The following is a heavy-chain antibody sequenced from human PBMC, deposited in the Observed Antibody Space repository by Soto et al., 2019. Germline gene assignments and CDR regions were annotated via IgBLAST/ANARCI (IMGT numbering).Heavy chain of an antibody. CDR1: GGTFSTYA. Sequence: QVQLVQSGAEVKQPGSSVKVSCKTSGGTFSTYAIYWVRQAPGQGLEWMGAIIPRFGTADYAQKFQGRVTIPADESTSTASMELSSLRSEDTAVYYCARPKGSYSSGYYYFDYWGQGTLVTVSS. D-gene: IGHD6-19*01. V-gene: IGHV1-69*01. CDR3: ARPKGSYSSGYYYFDY. CDR2: IIPRFGTA. J-gene: IGHJ4*02.